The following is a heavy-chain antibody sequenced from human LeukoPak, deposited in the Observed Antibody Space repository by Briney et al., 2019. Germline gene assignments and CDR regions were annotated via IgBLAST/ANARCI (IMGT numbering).Heavy chain of an antibody. CDR1: GFTFSTYN. V-gene: IGHV3-21*01. J-gene: IGHJ3*02. CDR3: ARDVGASAPDAFDI. D-gene: IGHD1-26*01. CDR2: ISSSSNYI. Sequence: KPGGSLRLSCAASGFTFSTYNMNWVRQAPGKGLEWVSSISSSSNYIYYADSVKDRFTISRDNAKNSLYLQMNSLRAEDTDVYYCARDVGASAPDAFDIWGQGTMVTVSS.